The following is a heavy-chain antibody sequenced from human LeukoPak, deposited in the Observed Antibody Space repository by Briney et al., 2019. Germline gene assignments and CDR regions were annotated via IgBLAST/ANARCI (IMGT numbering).Heavy chain of an antibody. CDR2: IYSGGTT. CDR1: GLSFSRHW. V-gene: IGHV3-66*02. Sequence: PGGSLRLSCRTSGLSFSRHWMSWVRQAPGKGLEWASVIYSGGTTYYADSVKGRFTISRDNSKNTLYLQMNSLRPEDTAVYYCARDLYIYGFFDYWGQGTLVTVSS. D-gene: IGHD3-10*01. J-gene: IGHJ4*02. CDR3: ARDLYIYGFFDY.